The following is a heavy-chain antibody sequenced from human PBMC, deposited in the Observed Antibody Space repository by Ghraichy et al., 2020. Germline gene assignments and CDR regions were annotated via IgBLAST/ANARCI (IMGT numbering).Heavy chain of an antibody. CDR1: GGSVSSGSYY. J-gene: IGHJ4*02. D-gene: IGHD4-17*01. Sequence: SETLSLTCTVYGGSVSSGSYYWSWIRQPPGKGLEWIGYIYYSGSTNYNPSLKSRVTISVDTSKNQFSLKLSSVTAADTAVYYCARGADDYGDYSFDYWGQGTLVTVSS. CDR2: IYYSGST. V-gene: IGHV4-61*01. CDR3: ARGADDYGDYSFDY.